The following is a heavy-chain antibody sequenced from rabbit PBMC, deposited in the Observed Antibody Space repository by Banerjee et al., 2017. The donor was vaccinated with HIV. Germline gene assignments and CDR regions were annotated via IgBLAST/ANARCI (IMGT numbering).Heavy chain of an antibody. CDR2: IDAGSSGST. V-gene: IGHV1S40*01. Sequence: QSLEESGGDLVKPGASLTLTCTASGFSFSSSYWICWVRQAPGKGLEWIACIDAGSSGSTYYASWARGRFTISKTSSTTVTLQLISLTAADTATYFCARDDAISGSGWYFNLWGPGTLVTDS. CDR3: ARDDAISGSGWYFNL. J-gene: IGHJ4*01. CDR1: GFSFSSSYW. D-gene: IGHD1-1*01.